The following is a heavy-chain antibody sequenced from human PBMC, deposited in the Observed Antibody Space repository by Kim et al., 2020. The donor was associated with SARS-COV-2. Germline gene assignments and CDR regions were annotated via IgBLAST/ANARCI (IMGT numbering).Heavy chain of an antibody. D-gene: IGHD2-15*01. Sequence: GGSLRLSCAASGFTFSSYAMSWVRQAPGKGLEWVSAISGSGGSTYYADSVKGRFTISRDNSKNTLYLQMNSLRAEDTAVYYCAKELYCMGGSCYPLWGWYFDLWGRGTLVTVSS. CDR2: ISGSGGST. J-gene: IGHJ2*01. V-gene: IGHV3-23*01. CDR1: GFTFSSYA. CDR3: AKELYCMGGSCYPLWGWYFDL.